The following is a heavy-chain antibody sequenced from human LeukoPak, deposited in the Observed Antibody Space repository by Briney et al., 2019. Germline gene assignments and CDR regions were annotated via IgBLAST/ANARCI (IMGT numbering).Heavy chain of an antibody. V-gene: IGHV3-30*02. D-gene: IGHD3-10*01. CDR3: AKDQAGTWGLET. J-gene: IGHJ5*02. Sequence: PGGSLRLSCAASGFTLSHLGIHWLRQAPGKGLEWVAYVHPNGSGSYYADSVKGRFTISRVISKNTLYLQMYRLRAEDTAFCFCAKDQAGTWGLETWGEGTLFTVSS. CDR1: GFTLSHLG. CDR2: VHPNGSGS.